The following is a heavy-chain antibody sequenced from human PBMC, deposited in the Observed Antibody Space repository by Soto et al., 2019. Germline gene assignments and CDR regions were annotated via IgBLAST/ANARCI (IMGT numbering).Heavy chain of an antibody. Sequence: ASVKVSCKAPGDTFTSYYLNWVRQAPGQGLEWMGWISAYDGKTTYAEKFQGRVTLTTDTSTSTAYMELRSLRSDDTAIYYCARDPHEFWTSYWFGPWGQGTPVTVSS. V-gene: IGHV1-18*04. CDR2: ISAYDGKT. D-gene: IGHD3-3*01. J-gene: IGHJ5*02. CDR1: GDTFTSYY. CDR3: ARDPHEFWTSYWFGP.